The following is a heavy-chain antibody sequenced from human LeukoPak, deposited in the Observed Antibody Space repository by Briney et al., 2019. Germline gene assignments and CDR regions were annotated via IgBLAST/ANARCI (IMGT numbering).Heavy chain of an antibody. CDR1: EFTFSDYA. CDR3: AKPPGPYGANPFES. Sequence: HPAGSLRLSCAASEFTFSDYALSWVRHAPGKGLKGVSTIIGSGTSSFHADSVKGPFTIARYSSNNTLFLHMSSLRAEDTALYDCAKPPGPYGANPFESWGRGPLVTVSS. J-gene: IGHJ4*02. V-gene: IGHV3-23*01. CDR2: IIGSGTSS. D-gene: IGHD4-23*01.